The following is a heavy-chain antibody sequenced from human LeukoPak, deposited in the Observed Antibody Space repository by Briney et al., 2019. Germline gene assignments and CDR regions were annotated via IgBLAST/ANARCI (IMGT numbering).Heavy chain of an antibody. CDR1: GYTFTIYN. J-gene: IGHJ4*02. Sequence: GASVRVSCKASGYTFTIYNMHWVRQAPGQGLERMGTINPIGGSTTYAQKFQGRVTMTRDTSSSTVYMELRSLTSEDTAVYYCAREGQVAAGDYWGQGTLVTVSS. V-gene: IGHV1-46*01. D-gene: IGHD6-13*01. CDR2: INPIGGST. CDR3: AREGQVAAGDY.